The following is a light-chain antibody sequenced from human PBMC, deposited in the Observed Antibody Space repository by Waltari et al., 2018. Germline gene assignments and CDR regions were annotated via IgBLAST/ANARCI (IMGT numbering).Light chain of an antibody. CDR2: EVS. CDR1: SRDVGSYNL. J-gene: IGLJ2*01. V-gene: IGLV2-23*02. CDR3: CSYAGSSTLV. Sequence: QSALTQPASVSGSPGQSITISCTGTSRDVGSYNLVSWYPQHPGKAPKLMIYEVSKRPSGVSNRFSGSKSGNTASLTISGLQAEDEADYYCCSYAGSSTLVFGGGTKLTVL.